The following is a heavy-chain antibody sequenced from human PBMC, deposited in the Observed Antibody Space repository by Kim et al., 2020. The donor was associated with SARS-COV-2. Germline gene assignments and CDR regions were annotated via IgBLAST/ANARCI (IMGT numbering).Heavy chain of an antibody. D-gene: IGHD2-2*01. J-gene: IGHJ5*02. V-gene: IGHV4-34*01. Sequence: LKSRVTISVDTSKNQFSLKLSSVTAADTAVYYCAGPGYCSSTSCSGWFDPWGQGTLVTVSS. CDR3: AGPGYCSSTSCSGWFDP.